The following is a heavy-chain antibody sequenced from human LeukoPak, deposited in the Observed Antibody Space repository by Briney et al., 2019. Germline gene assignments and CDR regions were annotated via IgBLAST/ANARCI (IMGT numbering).Heavy chain of an antibody. CDR3: SILGTVPS. D-gene: IGHD1-26*01. CDR2: AIPFLGTA. Sequence: ASVKVSCKASGGTFISYVISWVRQAPGQGLEWMGGAIPFLGTANYAQKFQDRITITAEKSTTTTYMELRSLISDDTAILYCSILGTVPSWCQGTQIIVAS. J-gene: IGHJ5*02. CDR1: GGTFISYV. V-gene: IGHV1-69*10.